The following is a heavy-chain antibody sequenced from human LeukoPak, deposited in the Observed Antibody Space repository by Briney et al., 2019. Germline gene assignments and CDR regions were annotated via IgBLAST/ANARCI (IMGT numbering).Heavy chain of an antibody. Sequence: PSETLSLTCTVSGGSISSYYWSWIRQSPGKGLEWIGEFIHSGSINYNPSLKSRVTISLDTSTNHFSLKLSSVTAADTAVYYCARVEQLREVVDAFDIWGQGTMVTVSS. J-gene: IGHJ3*02. CDR1: GGSISSYY. D-gene: IGHD6-19*01. CDR2: FIHSGSI. V-gene: IGHV4-34*12. CDR3: ARVEQLREVVDAFDI.